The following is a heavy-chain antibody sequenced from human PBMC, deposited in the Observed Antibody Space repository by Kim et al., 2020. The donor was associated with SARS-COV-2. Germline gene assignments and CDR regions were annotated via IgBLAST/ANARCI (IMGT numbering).Heavy chain of an antibody. CDR2: ISGDGGST. D-gene: IGHD3-3*01. CDR3: AKDMLAGTGGYYTRMGY. V-gene: IGHV3-43*02. J-gene: IGHJ4*02. CDR1: GFTFDDYA. Sequence: GGSLRLSCAASGFTFDDYAMHWVRQAPGKGLEWVSLISGDGGSTYYADSVKGRFTISRDNSKNSLYLQMNSLRTEDTALYYCAKDMLAGTGGYYTRMGYWGQGTLVTVSS.